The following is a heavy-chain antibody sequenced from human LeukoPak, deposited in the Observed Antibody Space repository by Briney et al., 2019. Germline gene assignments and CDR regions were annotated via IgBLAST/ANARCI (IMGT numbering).Heavy chain of an antibody. V-gene: IGHV1-69*04. Sequence: GASVKVSCKVSGGTFSSYAISRVRQAPGQGLEWMGRIIPILGIANYAQKFQGRVTITADKSTSTAHMELSSLRSEDTAVYYCARTRIVGATRSPYYFDYWGQGTLVTVSS. CDR3: ARTRIVGATRSPYYFDY. CDR1: GGTFSSYA. D-gene: IGHD1-26*01. CDR2: IIPILGIA. J-gene: IGHJ4*02.